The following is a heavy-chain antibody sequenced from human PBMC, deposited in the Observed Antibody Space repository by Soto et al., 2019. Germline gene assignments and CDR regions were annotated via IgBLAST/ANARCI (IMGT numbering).Heavy chain of an antibody. V-gene: IGHV4-34*01. D-gene: IGHD3-22*01. CDR2: INHSGST. CDR3: ARRMYYYDSSGYYQYYSGMDV. Sequence: AETLSLTCAVYGGSFSGYYWSWLRQPPGKGLEWIGEINHSGSTNYNRSLKSRVTISVDTSKNQFSLNLSSVTAQDTAVYYWARRMYYYDSSGYYQYYSGMDVWGQGTTVTVYS. CDR1: GGSFSGYY. J-gene: IGHJ6*02.